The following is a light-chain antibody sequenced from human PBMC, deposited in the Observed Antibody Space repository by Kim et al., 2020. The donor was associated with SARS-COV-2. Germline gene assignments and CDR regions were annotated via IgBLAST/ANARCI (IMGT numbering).Light chain of an antibody. CDR2: QDT. J-gene: IGLJ3*02. V-gene: IGLV3-1*01. CDR1: ELGDKY. CDR3: QAWDISTVV. Sequence: SVSTGQTSSITCAGDELGDKYICWYQQRPGQSPVLVVYQDTKRPSGIPERFSGSNSGNTATLTISGTQAMDEADYYCQAWDISTVVVGGGTQLTVL.